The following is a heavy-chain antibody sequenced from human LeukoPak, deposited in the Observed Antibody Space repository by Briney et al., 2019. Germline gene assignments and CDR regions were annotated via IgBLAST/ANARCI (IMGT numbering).Heavy chain of an antibody. CDR3: VRGGNYFGY. V-gene: IGHV4-59*01. CDR1: GGSISSYY. J-gene: IGHJ4*02. CDR2: FYNSGST. Sequence: PSETLSLTCTVSGGSISSYYWTWIRQPPGEGLEWIGYFYNSGSTNYNPSLKSRVTISEDTSKNQVSLKMSSVTAADTAVYYCVRGGNYFGYWGQGTLVTVSS. D-gene: IGHD3-16*01.